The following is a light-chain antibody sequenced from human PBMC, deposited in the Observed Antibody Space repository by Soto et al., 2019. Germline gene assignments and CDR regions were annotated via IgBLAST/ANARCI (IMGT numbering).Light chain of an antibody. CDR2: DAS. CDR3: QQSYNPPLT. J-gene: IGKJ4*01. V-gene: IGKV1-39*01. Sequence: IHMTQSPSSLSASVLYRVTMTCRASQSINTYLNWYEQKPGKAPKLLIYDASSLQSGVPSRFSGSGSGTDFTLTISSLQPEDFATYYCQQSYNPPLTFGGGTKVDIK. CDR1: QSINTY.